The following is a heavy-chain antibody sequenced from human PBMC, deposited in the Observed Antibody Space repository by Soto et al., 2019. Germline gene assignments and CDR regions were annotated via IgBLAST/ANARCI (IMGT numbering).Heavy chain of an antibody. CDR1: SGAFSGYC. V-gene: IGHV4-34*01. J-gene: IGHJ4*02. D-gene: IGHD6-6*01. CDR3: ARAPKVSGSSQTRPDF. CDR2: ISQSGNT. Sequence: PSGTLSLTYSIYSGAFSGYCWSCIRQPPGKGLEWIGEISQSGNTNYSPSPKSRVSISIATSKKQFSLNLASVSAADTAVYYCARAPKVSGSSQTRPDFWGQGTLVTVSS.